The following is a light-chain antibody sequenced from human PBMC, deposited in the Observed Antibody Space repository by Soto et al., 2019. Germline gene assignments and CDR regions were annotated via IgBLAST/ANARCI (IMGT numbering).Light chain of an antibody. V-gene: IGKV3D-20*02. Sequence: EIVLSQSPGTVSLSPGERATLSCRASQSVTSSYLAWYQQKPGQAPRLLIYAASSRATGIPDRFSGSGSGTDFTLTISRLEPEDFAVYYCQQRDNWPPLSFGGGTKVDIK. CDR3: QQRDNWPPLS. CDR2: AAS. CDR1: QSVTSSY. J-gene: IGKJ4*01.